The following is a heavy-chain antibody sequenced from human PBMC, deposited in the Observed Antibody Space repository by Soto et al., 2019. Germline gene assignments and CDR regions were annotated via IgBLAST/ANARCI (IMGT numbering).Heavy chain of an antibody. CDR3: ASRSGIAATFDY. CDR2: IWYDGSNK. D-gene: IGHD6-13*01. CDR1: GFTFSSYG. J-gene: IGHJ4*02. Sequence: QVQLVESGGGVVQPWRSLRLSCAASGFTFSSYGMHWVRQAPGKGLEWVAVIWYDGSNKYYADSVKGRFTISRDNSKNTLYLQMNSLRAEDTAVYYCASRSGIAATFDYWGQGTLVTVSS. V-gene: IGHV3-33*01.